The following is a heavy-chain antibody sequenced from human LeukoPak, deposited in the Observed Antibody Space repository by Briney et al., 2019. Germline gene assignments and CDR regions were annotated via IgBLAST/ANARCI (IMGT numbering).Heavy chain of an antibody. J-gene: IGHJ4*02. V-gene: IGHV1-2*02. CDR3: ARDLRLGYDILTGYSPPDY. D-gene: IGHD3-9*01. CDR2: INPNSGGT. CDR1: GYTFTGYY. Sequence: ASVKVSCKASGYTFTGYYMHWVRQARGQGLEWMGWINPNSGGTNYAQKFQGRVTMTRDTSISTAYMELSRLRSDDTAVYYCARDLRLGYDILTGYSPPDYWGQGTLVTVSS.